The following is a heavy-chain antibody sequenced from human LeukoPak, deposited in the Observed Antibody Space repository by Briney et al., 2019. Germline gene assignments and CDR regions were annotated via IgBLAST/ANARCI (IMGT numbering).Heavy chain of an antibody. CDR1: GFTFSSYG. CDR3: ARVADYDILTGYVYYFDY. V-gene: IGHV3-30*03. D-gene: IGHD3-9*01. Sequence: GGSLRLSCAASGFTFSSYGMHWVRQAPGKGLEWVAVISYDGSNKYYADSVKGRFTISRDNSRNTLYLQMNSLRAEDTAVYYCARVADYDILTGYVYYFDYWGQGTLVTVSS. J-gene: IGHJ4*02. CDR2: ISYDGSNK.